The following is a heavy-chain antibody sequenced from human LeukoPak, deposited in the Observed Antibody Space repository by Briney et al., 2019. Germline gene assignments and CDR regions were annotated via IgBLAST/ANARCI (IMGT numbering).Heavy chain of an antibody. CDR2: RGTYGGDT. V-gene: IGHV1-18*01. D-gene: IGHD3-22*01. Sequence: GASVKVSCKATSRIRFLRQAPGQGLAGMGGRGTYGGDTYYAQKFQGRITVTTDTSTSTVYMELRNLRSDDTAVYYCARDLWNFYDDSGYNRDFDYWGQGTLVTVSS. J-gene: IGHJ4*02. CDR1: TSR. CDR3: ARDLWNFYDDSGYNRDFDY.